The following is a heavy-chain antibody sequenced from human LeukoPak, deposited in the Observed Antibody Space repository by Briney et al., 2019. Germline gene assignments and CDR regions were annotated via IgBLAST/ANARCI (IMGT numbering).Heavy chain of an antibody. V-gene: IGHV3-23*01. J-gene: IGHJ4*02. D-gene: IGHD1-26*01. CDR2: ISGSGDST. Sequence: GGSLRLSCAASGFTFNTYIMNWVRQAPGKGLDWVSAISGSGDSTYYADSVKGRFTISRGNSKNTLYLQMNSLRAEDTAVYYCAKGGLRGSYFNYFDYWGQGTLVTVSS. CDR1: GFTFNTYI. CDR3: AKGGLRGSYFNYFDY.